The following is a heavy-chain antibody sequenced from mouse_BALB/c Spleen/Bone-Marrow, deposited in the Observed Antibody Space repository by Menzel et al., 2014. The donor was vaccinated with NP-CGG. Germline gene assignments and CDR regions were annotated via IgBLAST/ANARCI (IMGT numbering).Heavy chain of an antibody. CDR3: ARPPY. V-gene: IGHV1-9*01. J-gene: IGHJ3*01. CDR1: GYTFNSYW. CDR2: ILPGSGIT. Sequence: QVQLKQSGAELMKPGASVKISCKATGYTFNSYWIEWVKQRPGHGLEWIGEILPGSGITNYNEKFKVKATFNADTSSNTAYVQLSSLTSEDSAVYYCARPPYWGQGTLVTVSA.